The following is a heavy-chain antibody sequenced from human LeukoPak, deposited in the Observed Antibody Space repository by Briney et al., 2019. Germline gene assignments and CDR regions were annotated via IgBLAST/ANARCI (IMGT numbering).Heavy chain of an antibody. Sequence: SVKVSCKTSGGTFSSYAVSWVRQAPGQGLEWMGGIIPIFGTANYAQKFQGRVTITADESTSTAYMELSSLRSEDTAVYYCARGYSTAGIPNYYYYGMDVWGQGTTVTVSS. D-gene: IGHD1-14*01. CDR2: IIPIFGTA. CDR1: GGTFSSYA. J-gene: IGHJ6*02. V-gene: IGHV1-69*13. CDR3: ARGYSTAGIPNYYYYGMDV.